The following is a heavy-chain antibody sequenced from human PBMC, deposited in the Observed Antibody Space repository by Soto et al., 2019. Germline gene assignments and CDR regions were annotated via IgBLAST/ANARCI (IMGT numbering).Heavy chain of an antibody. CDR2: IYYSGST. D-gene: IGHD3-16*01. CDR3: ARTLFSWGIWFHP. CDR1: GGSISSYY. Sequence: SETLSLTCTVSGGSISSYYWSWIRQPPGKGLEWIGYIYYSGSTNYNPSLKSRVTISVDTSKNQFSLKLSSVTAADTAVYYCARTLFSWGIWFHPWGQGTLVTVS. V-gene: IGHV4-59*01. J-gene: IGHJ5*02.